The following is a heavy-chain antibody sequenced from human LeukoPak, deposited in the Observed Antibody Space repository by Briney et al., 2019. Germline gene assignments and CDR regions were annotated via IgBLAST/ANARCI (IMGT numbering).Heavy chain of an antibody. CDR2: IYHSGST. CDR1: GYSISSGYY. CDR3: AGVVVPAAIWYAFDI. J-gene: IGHJ3*02. V-gene: IGHV4-38-2*01. D-gene: IGHD2-2*01. Sequence: SETLSLTCAVSGYSISSGYYWGWIRQPPGKGLEWIGSIYHSGSTYYNPSVKSRVTISVDTFKNQFSLKLSSVTAADTAVYYCAGVVVPAAIWYAFDIWGQGTMVTVSS.